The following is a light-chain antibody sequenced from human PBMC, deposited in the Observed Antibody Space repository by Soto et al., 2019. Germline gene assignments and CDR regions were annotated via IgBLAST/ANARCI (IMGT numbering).Light chain of an antibody. V-gene: IGKV1-5*01. CDR2: EAS. Sequence: DIQMTQSPATLSASVVDRVTITFRASHTISRWLTWYQQKPGKAPKLLIYEASNLQSGVPSRFSGSGSGTEFALTISGLQPDDFASYYCQQYNSYPITFGQGTRLEIK. CDR3: QQYNSYPIT. J-gene: IGKJ5*01. CDR1: HTISRW.